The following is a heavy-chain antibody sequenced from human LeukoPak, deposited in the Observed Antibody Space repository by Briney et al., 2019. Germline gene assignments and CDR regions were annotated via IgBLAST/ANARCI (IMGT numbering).Heavy chain of an antibody. V-gene: IGHV1-8*01. CDR1: GDTFTSYA. Sequence: ASVKVSCKASGDTFTSYAINWVRQATGRGLEWMGWLNPNSGNTVYAEKFQGRGTMTRYTSISTAYMELSSLRSEDTAVYYCVTWVQLVYYYYGMGVGGQGTTVTVSS. CDR3: VTWVQLVYYYYGMGV. J-gene: IGHJ6*01. CDR2: LNPNSGNT. D-gene: IGHD2-15*01.